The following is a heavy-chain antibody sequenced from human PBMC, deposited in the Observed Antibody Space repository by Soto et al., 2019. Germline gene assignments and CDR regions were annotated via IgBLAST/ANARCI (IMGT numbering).Heavy chain of an antibody. CDR2: ISWNSGSI. D-gene: IGHD3-9*01. Sequence: PGGSLRLSCAASGFTFDDYAMHWVRQAPGKGLEWVSGISWNSGSIGYADSVKGRFTISRDNAKNSLYLQMNSLRAEDTALYYCAKDGGKYYDILTGPDYWGQGTLVTVSS. J-gene: IGHJ4*02. V-gene: IGHV3-9*01. CDR3: AKDGGKYYDILTGPDY. CDR1: GFTFDDYA.